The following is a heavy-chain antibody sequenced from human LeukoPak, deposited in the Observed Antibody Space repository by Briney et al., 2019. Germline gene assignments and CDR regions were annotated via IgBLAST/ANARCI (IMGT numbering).Heavy chain of an antibody. Sequence: SETLSLTCTVSGGSISSYYWSWIRQPPGKGLEWIGYIYYSGSTNYNPSLKSRVTISVDTSKNQFSLKLSSVTAADTAVYYCARVNGYLFDYWGQGALVTVSS. CDR3: ARVNGYLFDY. CDR2: IYYSGST. J-gene: IGHJ4*02. D-gene: IGHD5-18*01. CDR1: GGSISSYY. V-gene: IGHV4-59*01.